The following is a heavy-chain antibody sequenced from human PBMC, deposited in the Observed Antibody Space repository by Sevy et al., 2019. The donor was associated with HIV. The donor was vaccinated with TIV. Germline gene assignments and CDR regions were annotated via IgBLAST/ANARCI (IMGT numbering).Heavy chain of an antibody. CDR1: GGSISSDSFL. CDR2: ISYSGST. Sequence: SKTLSLTCTVSGGSISSDSFLWGWIRQPPGEGLSWIGSISYSGSTYYDPSLKSRITVDVDTSKKQFSLELRSVTAADTAMYYCARHLHFYGIDVWGPGTTVTVSS. D-gene: IGHD3-3*02. J-gene: IGHJ6*02. V-gene: IGHV4-39*01. CDR3: ARHLHFYGIDV.